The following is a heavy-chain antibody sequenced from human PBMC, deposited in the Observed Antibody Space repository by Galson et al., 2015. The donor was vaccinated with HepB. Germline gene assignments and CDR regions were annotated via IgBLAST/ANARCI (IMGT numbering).Heavy chain of an antibody. Sequence: SVKVSCKVSEYTLTALSMHWVRQAPGKGLEWMGGFDSEDGEIIYAQTFRGRVTMTEDTSTDTAYLELSNLRLEDTAVYYCTSEGGRHNTWRSLAFDNWGQGTMVAVSS. CDR2: FDSEDGEI. CDR3: TSEGGRHNTWRSLAFDN. J-gene: IGHJ3*02. CDR1: EYTLTALS. V-gene: IGHV1-24*01. D-gene: IGHD3-16*01.